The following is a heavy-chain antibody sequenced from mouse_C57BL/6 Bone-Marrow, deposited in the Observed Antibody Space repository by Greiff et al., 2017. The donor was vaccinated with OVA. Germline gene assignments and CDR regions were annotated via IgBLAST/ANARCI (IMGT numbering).Heavy chain of an antibody. CDR3: TTQDYYAMDY. CDR1: GYTFTDYD. Sequence: QVQLQQSGAELVRPGASVTLSCKASGYTFTDYDMHWVKQTPVHGLEWIGAIDPETGGTAYNQKFKGKAILTADKSSSTAYMELRSLTSEDSAVYYCTTQDYYAMDYWGQGTSVTVSS. V-gene: IGHV1-15*01. J-gene: IGHJ4*01. CDR2: IDPETGGT.